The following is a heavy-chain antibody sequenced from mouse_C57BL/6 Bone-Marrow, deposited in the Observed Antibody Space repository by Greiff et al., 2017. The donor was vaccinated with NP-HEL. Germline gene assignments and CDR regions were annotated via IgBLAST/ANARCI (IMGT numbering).Heavy chain of an antibody. CDR3: ARKGYDYDERGYYAMDY. D-gene: IGHD2-4*01. CDR2: IYPRSGNT. J-gene: IGHJ4*01. CDR1: GYTFTSYG. V-gene: IGHV1-81*01. Sequence: VQLQQSGAELARPGASVKLSCKASGYTFTSYGISWVKQRTGQGLEWIGEIYPRSGNTYYNEKFKGKATLTADKSSSTAYMELRSLTSEDSAVYFCARKGYDYDERGYYAMDYWGQGTSVTVSS.